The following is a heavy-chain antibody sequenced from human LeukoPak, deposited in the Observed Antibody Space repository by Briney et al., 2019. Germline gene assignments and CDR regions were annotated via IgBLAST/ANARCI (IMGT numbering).Heavy chain of an antibody. CDR3: ARELGYSYGYYFDY. D-gene: IGHD5-18*01. CDR2: INHSGST. J-gene: IGHJ4*02. CDR1: GGSFSGYY. V-gene: IGHV4-34*01. Sequence: SETLSLTCAVYGGSFSGYYWSWIRQPPGKGLEWIGEINHSGSTNYNPSLKSRVTISVDTSKNQFSLKLSSVTAADTAVYYCARELGYSYGYYFDYWGQGTLVTVSS.